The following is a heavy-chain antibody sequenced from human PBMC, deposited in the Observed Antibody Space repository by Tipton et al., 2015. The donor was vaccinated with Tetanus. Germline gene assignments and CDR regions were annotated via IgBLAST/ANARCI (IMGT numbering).Heavy chain of an antibody. CDR3: ARDSPDILLVPAV. CDR1: GFPFGHYG. V-gene: IGHV3-74*01. D-gene: IGHD2-2*01. Sequence: SLRLSCAASGFPFGHYGLSWFRQAPGKGLMWVSRINGHGTNTAYADSVKGRFTISRDNAKNTLYLQMNSLRAEDTAVYYCARDSPDILLVPAVWGQGTLVTVSS. CDR2: INGHGTNT. J-gene: IGHJ4*02.